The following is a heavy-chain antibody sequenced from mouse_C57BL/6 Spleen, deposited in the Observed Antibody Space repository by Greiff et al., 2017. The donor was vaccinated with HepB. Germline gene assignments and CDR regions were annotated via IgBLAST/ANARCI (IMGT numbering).Heavy chain of an antibody. V-gene: IGHV14-4*01. Sequence: EVQLQQSGAELVRPGASVKLSCTASGFNIKDDYMHWVKQRPEQGLEWIGWIDPENGDTEYASKFQGKATITADTSSNTAYLQLSSLTSEDTAVYYCTTLTGTRNWDFDVWGTGTTVTVSS. J-gene: IGHJ1*03. CDR3: TTLTGTRNWDFDV. CDR1: GFNIKDDY. D-gene: IGHD4-1*01. CDR2: IDPENGDT.